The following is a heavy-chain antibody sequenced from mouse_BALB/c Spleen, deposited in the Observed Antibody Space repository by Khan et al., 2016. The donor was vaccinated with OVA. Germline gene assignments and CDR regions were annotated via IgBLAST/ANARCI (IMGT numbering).Heavy chain of an antibody. D-gene: IGHD2-1*01. CDR3: ARSIYGTFAY. Sequence: EVELVESGGGLVKPGGSLKLSCAASGFTFSSFSMSWVRQTPEKRPEWVATISSGGDNIFYSDSVTGRFTISRDNAKNNLSLQMSSLRSEGTAVYYCARSIYGTFAYWGQGTLVTVSA. CDR2: ISSGGDNI. V-gene: IGHV5-9*03. CDR1: GFTFSSFS. J-gene: IGHJ3*01.